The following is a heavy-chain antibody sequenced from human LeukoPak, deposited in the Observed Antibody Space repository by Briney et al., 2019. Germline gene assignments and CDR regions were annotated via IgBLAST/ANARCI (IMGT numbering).Heavy chain of an antibody. CDR1: GGTFSSYA. J-gene: IGHJ4*02. V-gene: IGHV1-69*13. Sequence: SVKVSCKASGGTFSSYAISWVRQAPGQGLEWMGGIIPIFGTANYAQKFQGRVTITADESTSTAYMELSSLRSEDTAVYYCATDYYGSGSYYNYDYWGQGTLVTVSS. CDR2: IIPIFGTA. D-gene: IGHD3-10*01. CDR3: ATDYYGSGSYYNYDY.